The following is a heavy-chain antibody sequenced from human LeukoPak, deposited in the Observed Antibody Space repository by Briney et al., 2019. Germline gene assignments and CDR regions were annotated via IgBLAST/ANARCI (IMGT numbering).Heavy chain of an antibody. D-gene: IGHD3-3*01. CDR2: ISDNGGTT. V-gene: IGHV3-23*01. CDR1: GFTFTTYA. Sequence: PGGSLRLSCAASGFTFTTYAMSWVRQAPGKGLEWVSGISDNGGTTYYADSVKGRFTISRDNSRNTLYLQMNSLRAEDTAVYYCAHTPTYYDFWSGPQYFQHWGQGTLVTVSP. J-gene: IGHJ1*01. CDR3: AHTPTYYDFWSGPQYFQH.